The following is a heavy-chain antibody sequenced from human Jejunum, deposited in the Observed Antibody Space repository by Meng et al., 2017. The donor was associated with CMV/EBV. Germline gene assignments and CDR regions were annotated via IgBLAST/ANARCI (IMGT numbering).Heavy chain of an antibody. J-gene: IGHJ4*02. D-gene: IGHD5-12*01. V-gene: IGHV3-23*03. Sequence: SCSASGFVFSGYSMNWVRLAPGKGLEWVSIIYGGGSTKIYADSVKGRFTISRDDSKNMLYLQMDSLRVEDTAVYYCARGDYGGYYYWGQGTLVTVSS. CDR3: ARGDYGGYYY. CDR2: IYGGGSTK. CDR1: GFVFSGYS.